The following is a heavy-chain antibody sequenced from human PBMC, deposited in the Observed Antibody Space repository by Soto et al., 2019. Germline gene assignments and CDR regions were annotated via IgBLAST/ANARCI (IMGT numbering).Heavy chain of an antibody. CDR1: GFTFSSYA. J-gene: IGHJ4*02. D-gene: IGHD6-19*01. V-gene: IGHV3-23*01. Sequence: GALRLSCAASGFTFSSYAMTWVRQAPGKGLEWVSAITGSGVSTYHADSVKGRFTISRDNSANTLYLQMNGLSAEDTAVYYCAKDAKTTSGWFLDSWGPGTLVTVSS. CDR3: AKDAKTTSGWFLDS. CDR2: ITGSGVST.